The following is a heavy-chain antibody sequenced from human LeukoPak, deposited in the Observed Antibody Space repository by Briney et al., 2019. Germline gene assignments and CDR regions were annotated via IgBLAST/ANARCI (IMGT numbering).Heavy chain of an antibody. Sequence: GGSLRLSCAAPGFTFDDYAMHWVRQAPGKGLEWVSGISWNSGSIGYADSVKGRFTISRDNAKNSLYLQMNSLRAEDTALYYCAKDFGSSWPYYFDYWGQGTLVTVSS. D-gene: IGHD6-13*01. CDR3: AKDFGSSWPYYFDY. CDR2: ISWNSGSI. J-gene: IGHJ4*02. V-gene: IGHV3-9*01. CDR1: GFTFDDYA.